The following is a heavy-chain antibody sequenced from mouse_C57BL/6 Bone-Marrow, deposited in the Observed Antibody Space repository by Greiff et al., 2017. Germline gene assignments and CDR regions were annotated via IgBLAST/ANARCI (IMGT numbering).Heavy chain of an antibody. CDR3: SRCYDYDYAMDY. V-gene: IGHV1-39*01. CDR1: GYSFTDYN. Sequence: EVQLQQSGPELVQPGASVKISCKASGYSFTDYNMNWVKQSNGKSLEWIGVINPNNSNTSYNQKFKGKATLTVDQSSSSAYMQLNSLTSEDSAVYYSSRCYDYDYAMDYWGQGTSVTVSS. D-gene: IGHD2-4*01. J-gene: IGHJ4*01. CDR2: INPNNSNT.